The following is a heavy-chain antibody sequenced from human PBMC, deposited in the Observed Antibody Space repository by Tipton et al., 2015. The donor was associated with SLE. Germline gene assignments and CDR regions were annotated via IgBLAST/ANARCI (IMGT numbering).Heavy chain of an antibody. J-gene: IGHJ4*02. D-gene: IGHD6-13*01. CDR1: GGSISSYY. CDR3: ARYSSSWPFDY. Sequence: LRLSCTVSGGSISSYYWSWIRQPPGKGLEWIGYIYYSGSTNYNPSLKSRVTISVDTSKNQFSLKLSSVTAADTAVYYRARYSSSWPFDYWGQGTLVTVSS. CDR2: IYYSGST. V-gene: IGHV4-59*01.